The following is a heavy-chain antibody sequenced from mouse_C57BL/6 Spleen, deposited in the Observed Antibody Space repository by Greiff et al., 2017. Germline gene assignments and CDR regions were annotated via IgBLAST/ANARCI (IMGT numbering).Heavy chain of an antibody. J-gene: IGHJ1*03. Sequence: VQLQQSGPELVKPGASVKIPCKASGYTFTDYNMDWVKQSHGKSLEWIGDINPNNGGTIYNQKFKGKATLTVDKSSSTAYMELRSLTSEDTAVYYCARSPHYYGSSLSYWYFDVWGTGTTVTVSS. CDR2: INPNNGGT. D-gene: IGHD1-1*01. V-gene: IGHV1-18*01. CDR3: ARSPHYYGSSLSYWYFDV. CDR1: GYTFTDYN.